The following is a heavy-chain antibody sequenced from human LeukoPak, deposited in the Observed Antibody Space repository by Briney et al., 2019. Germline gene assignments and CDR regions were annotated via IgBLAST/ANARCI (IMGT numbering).Heavy chain of an antibody. D-gene: IGHD6-13*01. CDR3: ARITQLVSPHFDY. CDR1: GGSISSSSYY. Sequence: SETLSLTCSLSGGSISSSSYYWAWIRQPPGKGLEWIGSIYYSGSTYYNPSLKSRVTISVDTSKNQFSLKLSSVTAADTAVYYCARITQLVSPHFDYWGQGTLVTVSS. V-gene: IGHV4-39*07. J-gene: IGHJ4*02. CDR2: IYYSGST.